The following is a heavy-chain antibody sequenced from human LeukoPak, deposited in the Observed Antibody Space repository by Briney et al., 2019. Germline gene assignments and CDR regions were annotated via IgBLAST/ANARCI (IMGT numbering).Heavy chain of an antibody. D-gene: IGHD3-22*01. J-gene: IGHJ1*01. CDR2: ISGSGGST. V-gene: IGHV3-23*01. CDR3: AKDLIRVRDTHYYDSSGPLIQH. Sequence: PGGSLRLSCAASGFTFSSYAMSWVRQAPGKGLEWVSAISGSGGSTYYADSVKGRFTISRDNSKNTLYLQMNSLRAEDTAVYYCAKDLIRVRDTHYYDSSGPLIQHWGQGTLVTVSS. CDR1: GFTFSSYA.